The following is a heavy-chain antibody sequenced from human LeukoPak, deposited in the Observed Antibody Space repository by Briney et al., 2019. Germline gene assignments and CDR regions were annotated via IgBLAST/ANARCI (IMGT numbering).Heavy chain of an antibody. J-gene: IGHJ4*02. Sequence: GGSLRLSCAASGFTFSSYAMSWVRQAPGKGLEWVSAISGSGGSTYYADSVKGRFTISRDNSKNTLYLQMNSLRAEDTAVYYCAKGTGGVDTAIALDYWGQGTLVTVSS. V-gene: IGHV3-23*01. D-gene: IGHD5-18*01. CDR1: GFTFSSYA. CDR3: AKGTGGVDTAIALDY. CDR2: ISGSGGST.